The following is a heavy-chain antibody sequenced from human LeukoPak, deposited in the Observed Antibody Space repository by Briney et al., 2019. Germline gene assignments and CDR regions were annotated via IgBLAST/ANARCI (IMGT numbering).Heavy chain of an antibody. Sequence: SETLSLTCTVSGGSISSYYWSWLRQPPGKGLEWIGYIYYSGSTNYNPSLKSRVTISVDTSKNQFSLKLSSVTAADTAVYYCARINFWSGYFDLDYWGQGTLVTVSS. CDR2: IYYSGST. CDR3: ARINFWSGYFDLDY. V-gene: IGHV4-59*01. CDR1: GGSISSYY. D-gene: IGHD3-3*01. J-gene: IGHJ4*02.